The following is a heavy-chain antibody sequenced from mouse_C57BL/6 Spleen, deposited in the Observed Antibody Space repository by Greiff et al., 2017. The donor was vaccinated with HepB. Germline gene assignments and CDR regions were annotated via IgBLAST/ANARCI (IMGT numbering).Heavy chain of an antibody. CDR3: ASYWDGLFAY. CDR2: INPNNGGT. CDR1: GYTFTDYY. D-gene: IGHD2-3*01. J-gene: IGHJ3*01. Sequence: EVQLQQSGPELVKPGASVKISCKASGYTFTDYYMNWVKQSHGKSLEWIGDINPNNGGTSYNQKFKGKATLTVDKSSSTAYMELRSLTSEDSAVYYCASYWDGLFAYWGQGTLVTVSA. V-gene: IGHV1-26*01.